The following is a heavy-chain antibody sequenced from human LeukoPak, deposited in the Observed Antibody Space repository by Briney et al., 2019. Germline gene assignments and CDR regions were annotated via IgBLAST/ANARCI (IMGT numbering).Heavy chain of an antibody. D-gene: IGHD5-18*01. CDR3: ARGSTAMAPFDY. J-gene: IGHJ4*02. V-gene: IGHV1-69*04. CDR1: GGTFSSYA. CDR2: IIPILDIA. Sequence: ASVKVSCKASGGTFSSYAISWVRQAPGQGLEWMGRIIPILDIANYAQKFQGRVTITADKSTSTAYMELSSLRSDDTAVYYCARGSTAMAPFDYWGQGTLSPSPQ.